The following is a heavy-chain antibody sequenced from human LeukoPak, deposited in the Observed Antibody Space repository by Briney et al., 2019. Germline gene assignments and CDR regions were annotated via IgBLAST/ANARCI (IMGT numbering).Heavy chain of an antibody. CDR1: GFTFSNYR. J-gene: IGHJ4*02. CDR3: TTVGRWYTYYDILDFDY. D-gene: IGHD3-9*01. Sequence: GGSLRLSCAASGFTFSNYRMSWVRQAPGKGLEWVGRIKSKTDGGTTDYAAPVKGRFTISRDDSKNTLYLQMNSLKTEDTAVYYCTTVGRWYTYYDILDFDYWGQGTLVTVSS. V-gene: IGHV3-15*01. CDR2: IKSKTDGGTT.